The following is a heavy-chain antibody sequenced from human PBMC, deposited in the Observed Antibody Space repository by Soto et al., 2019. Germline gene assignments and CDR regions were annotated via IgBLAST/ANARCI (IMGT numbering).Heavy chain of an antibody. CDR2: ISSSSSYI. Sequence: GGSLRLSCAASGFTFSSYSMNWVRQAPGKGLEWVSSISSSSSYIYYADSVKGRFTISRDNTKNSLYLQMNSLRAEDTAVYYCARDPSAVAPDYWGQGTLVTVSS. CDR1: GFTFSSYS. D-gene: IGHD6-19*01. V-gene: IGHV3-21*01. J-gene: IGHJ4*02. CDR3: ARDPSAVAPDY.